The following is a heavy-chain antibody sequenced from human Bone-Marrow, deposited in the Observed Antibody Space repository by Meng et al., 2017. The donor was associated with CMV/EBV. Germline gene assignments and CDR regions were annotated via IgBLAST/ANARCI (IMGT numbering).Heavy chain of an antibody. Sequence: ASVKVSCKASGYTFTGYYMHWVRQAPGQGLEWMGWINPNSGGTNYAQKFQGRVTMTRDTSISTAYMELSRLRSDDTAVYYCARSEGFYYYGMDVWGQGPTVTIYS. J-gene: IGHJ6*02. CDR1: GYTFTGYY. CDR3: ARSEGFYYYGMDV. CDR2: INPNSGGT. V-gene: IGHV1-2*02.